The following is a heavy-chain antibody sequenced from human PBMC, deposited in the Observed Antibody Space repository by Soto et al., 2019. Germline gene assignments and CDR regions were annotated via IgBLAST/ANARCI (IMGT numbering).Heavy chain of an antibody. V-gene: IGHV1-69*01. CDR1: GGIFSSYA. Sequence: QVQLVQSGAEVKKPGSSVKVSCKASGGIFSSYAISWVRQAPGQGLEWMGGIIPIFGTANYAQKFQGRVTITADESTSTAYMELSSLRSEDTAVYYCARDLRPVLRFLEWLLNPPDAFDIWGQGTMVTVSS. CDR3: ARDLRPVLRFLEWLLNPPDAFDI. CDR2: IIPIFGTA. D-gene: IGHD3-3*01. J-gene: IGHJ3*02.